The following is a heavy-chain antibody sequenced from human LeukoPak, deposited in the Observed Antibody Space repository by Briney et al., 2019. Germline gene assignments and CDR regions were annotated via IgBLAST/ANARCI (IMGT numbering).Heavy chain of an antibody. D-gene: IGHD6-13*01. V-gene: IGHV4-4*07. CDR2: FYSRGNT. CDR3: ARLYSSSWIFDY. CDR1: GGSMNEYF. Sequence: PSETLSLTCHVSGGSMNEYFWSWIRQPAGKGLEWIGRFYSRGNTDYNPSLMSRVTMSADTSKNQFSLRLTSVTAAYTAVYYCARLYSSSWIFDYWGQGTLVTVSS. J-gene: IGHJ4*02.